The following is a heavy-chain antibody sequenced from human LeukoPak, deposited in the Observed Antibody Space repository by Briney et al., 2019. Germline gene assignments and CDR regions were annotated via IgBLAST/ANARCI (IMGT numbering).Heavy chain of an antibody. CDR3: AKDGRSVSDFDY. Sequence: GALRLSCAASGFTFSSYWMSWVRQAPGKGLEWVANIKQDGSEKYYVDSVKGRFTISRDNSKNTLYLQMNSLRAEDTAVYYCAKDGRSVSDFDYWGQGTLVTVSS. CDR2: IKQDGSEK. CDR1: GFTFSSYW. V-gene: IGHV3-7*01. J-gene: IGHJ4*02.